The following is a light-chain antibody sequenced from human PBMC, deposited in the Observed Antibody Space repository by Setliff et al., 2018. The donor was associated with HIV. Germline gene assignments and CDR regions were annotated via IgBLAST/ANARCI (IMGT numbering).Light chain of an antibody. CDR1: SSDIGSHNH. CDR3: ASYAGDGVHDIYV. Sequence: QSALTQPPSASGSPGQSVAISCTGTSSDIGSHNHVSWYQQYPGKAPKLMIYELSKRPSGVPDRFSGSKSGNTASLTFSGLQAEDEADYYCASYAGDGVHDIYVFGTGTKFTVL. CDR2: ELS. J-gene: IGLJ1*01. V-gene: IGLV2-8*01.